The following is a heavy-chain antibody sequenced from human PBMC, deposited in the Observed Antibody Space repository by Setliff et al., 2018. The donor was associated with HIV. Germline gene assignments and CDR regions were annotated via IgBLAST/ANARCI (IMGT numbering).Heavy chain of an antibody. D-gene: IGHD2-8*02. J-gene: IGHJ6*03. CDR2: IHYSGST. Sequence: PSETLSLTCTVFGGSISGTNYVWGWIRQTPRKGLEWIGTIHYSGSTYHNPSLESRITISVDTSKNQFSMRLNSVSDADTAVYYCVRTASTSWWGVYYYYYIDLWGKGTTVTVSS. V-gene: IGHV4-39*01. CDR3: VRTASTSWWGVYYYYYIDL. CDR1: GGSISGTNYV.